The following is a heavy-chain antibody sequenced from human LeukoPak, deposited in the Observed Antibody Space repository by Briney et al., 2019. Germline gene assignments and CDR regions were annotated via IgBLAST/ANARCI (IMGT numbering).Heavy chain of an antibody. Sequence: ASVKVSCKTSGYSFTSQDMHWVRQAPGQSLEWMGCINPGNGDTKYSQEFQGRVTITRDTSATTAYMELSSLRSDDMAVYYCNLYNYWGQGTLVTVSS. CDR3: NLYNY. CDR1: GYSFTSQD. V-gene: IGHV1-3*03. CDR2: INPGNGDT. D-gene: IGHD2-2*02. J-gene: IGHJ4*02.